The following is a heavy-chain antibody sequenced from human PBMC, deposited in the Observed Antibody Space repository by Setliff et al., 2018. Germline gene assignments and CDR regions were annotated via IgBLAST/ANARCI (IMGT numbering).Heavy chain of an antibody. CDR3: ARGGTYRYFDY. V-gene: IGHV4-4*07. Sequence: SETLSLTCTVSGGSISNTYYYWSWIRQPAGKGLEWIGQIYTSWSTNYNPSLKSRVTMSVDSSKNQFSLKLSSVTAADTAVYYCARGGTYRYFDYWGQGALVTVSS. CDR2: IYTSWST. J-gene: IGHJ4*02. CDR1: GGSISNTYYY.